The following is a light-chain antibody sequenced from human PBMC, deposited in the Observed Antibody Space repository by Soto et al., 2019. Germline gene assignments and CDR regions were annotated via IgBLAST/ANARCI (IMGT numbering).Light chain of an antibody. CDR3: TSYAGGNNV. CDR1: SSDVGGYNY. J-gene: IGLJ1*01. Sequence: QSALTQPPSASGSPGQSVTISCTGTSSDVGGYNYVSWYQQHPGKVPKLMVYEVNKRPSGVPDRFSGSKSGNTASLTVSGLQPEDEADYYCTSYAGGNNVFGTGTKVTLL. V-gene: IGLV2-8*01. CDR2: EVN.